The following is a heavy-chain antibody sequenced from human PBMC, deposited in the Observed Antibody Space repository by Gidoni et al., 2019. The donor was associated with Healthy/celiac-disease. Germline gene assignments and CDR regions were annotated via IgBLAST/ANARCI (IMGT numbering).Heavy chain of an antibody. J-gene: IGHJ4*02. V-gene: IGHV4-30-2*01. CDR1: GGSISSGGYS. D-gene: IGHD2-2*01. CDR2: IYQSGST. CDR3: ARADQLLGGFGY. Sequence: QLQLQQSGSGLVKPSQTLSLTCAVPGGSISSGGYSWSWIRQPPGKGLEWIGYIYQSGSTYYNPSLKSLLTIAVDRSKNQFSLKLSSVTAADTAVYYCARADQLLGGFGYWGQGTLVTVSS.